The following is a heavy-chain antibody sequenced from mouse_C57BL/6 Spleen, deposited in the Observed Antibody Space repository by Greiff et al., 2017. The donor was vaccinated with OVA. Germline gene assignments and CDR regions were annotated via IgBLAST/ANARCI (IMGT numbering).Heavy chain of an antibody. CDR3: ASSSVAY. V-gene: IGHV1-22*01. Sequence: VQLQQSGPELVQPGASVKLSCKASGYTFTDYNMHWVKQSHGKSLEWIGYINPNNGGTSYNQKFKGQATLTVHNSSSTAYMELRSQTSEDSAVYDCASSSVAYWGQGTLVTVSA. J-gene: IGHJ3*01. CDR1: GYTFTDYN. CDR2: INPNNGGT.